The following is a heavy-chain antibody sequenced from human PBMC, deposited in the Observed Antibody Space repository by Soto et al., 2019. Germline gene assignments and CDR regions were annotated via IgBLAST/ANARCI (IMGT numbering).Heavy chain of an antibody. Sequence: GGSLRLSCAASGFTFSDYYMSWIRQAPGKGLEWVSYISSSSSYTNYADSVKGRFTISRDNAKNSLYLQMNSLRAEDTAVYYCARPFGEPGATFDYWGQGTLVTVSS. CDR1: GFTFSDYY. J-gene: IGHJ4*02. CDR2: ISSSSSYT. CDR3: ARPFGEPGATFDY. D-gene: IGHD3-10*01. V-gene: IGHV3-11*06.